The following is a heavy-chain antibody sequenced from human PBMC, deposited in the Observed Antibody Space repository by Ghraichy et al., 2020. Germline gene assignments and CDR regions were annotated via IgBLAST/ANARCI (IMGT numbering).Heavy chain of an antibody. Sequence: SVKVSCKASGGTFSSYAISWVRQAPGQGLEWMGGIIPIFGTANYAQKFQGRVTITADESTSTAYMELSSLRSEDTAVYYCARGRFDGDGYKNYPKITPYDAFDIWGQGTMVTVSS. CDR2: IIPIFGTA. CDR3: ARGRFDGDGYKNYPKITPYDAFDI. J-gene: IGHJ3*02. V-gene: IGHV1-69*13. CDR1: GGTFSSYA. D-gene: IGHD5-24*01.